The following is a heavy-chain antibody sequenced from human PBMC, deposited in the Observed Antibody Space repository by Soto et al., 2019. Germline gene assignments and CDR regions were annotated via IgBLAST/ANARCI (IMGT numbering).Heavy chain of an antibody. V-gene: IGHV3-23*01. CDR1: GFIFDNYA. CDR2: LSGSGATT. J-gene: IGHJ4*02. CDR3: AKDAKGASAPYFFDG. Sequence: EVQLLDSGGGLVQPGGSLRLSCAASGFIFDNYAMSWVRQAPGKGLVWVSALSGSGATTHYADSVKGRFTISRDNSKNMVYLHLYNLRADDTAVYFCAKDAKGASAPYFFDGWGQGTLVTVSS. D-gene: IGHD1-26*01.